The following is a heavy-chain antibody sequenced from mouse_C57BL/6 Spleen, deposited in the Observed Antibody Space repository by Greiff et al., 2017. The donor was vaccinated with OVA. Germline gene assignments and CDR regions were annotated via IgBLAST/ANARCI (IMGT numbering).Heavy chain of an antibody. CDR2: IRSKSSNYAT. V-gene: IGHV10-3*01. Sequence: EVNVVESGGGLVQPKGSLKLSCAASGFTFNTYAMHWVRQAPGKGLEWVARIRSKSSNYATYYADSVKDRFTISRDDSQSMLYLQMNNLKTEDTAMYYCVRDYYGSSYLSYWYFDVWGTGTTVTVSS. CDR1: GFTFNTYA. J-gene: IGHJ1*03. CDR3: VRDYYGSSYLSYWYFDV. D-gene: IGHD1-1*01.